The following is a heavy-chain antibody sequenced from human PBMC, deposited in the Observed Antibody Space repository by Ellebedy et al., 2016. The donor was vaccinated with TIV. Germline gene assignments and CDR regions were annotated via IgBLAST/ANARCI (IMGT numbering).Heavy chain of an antibody. D-gene: IGHD4-17*01. CDR1: GFTFSSYW. CDR2: INSDGSST. J-gene: IGHJ4*02. CDR3: SRHTDYALDY. Sequence: GESLKISCAASGFTFSSYWMHWVRQAPGKGLVWVSRINSDGSSTSYADSVKGRFTISRDNAKNSLYLQMNSLRAGDTAVYYCSRHTDYALDYWGQGALVTVSS. V-gene: IGHV3-74*01.